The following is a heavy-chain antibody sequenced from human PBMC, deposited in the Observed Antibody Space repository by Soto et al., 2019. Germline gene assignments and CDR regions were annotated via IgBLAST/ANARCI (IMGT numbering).Heavy chain of an antibody. CDR3: TRGPRPISTGTGAY. CDR2: IKQDGTYS. V-gene: IGHV3-7*01. Sequence: PGGSLRLSCAVSGISYNNNWMSWVRQAPGKGLEWVANIKQDGTYSDYADSVRGRFTISRDNVNDTLYLQMNNLRAEDSGLYYCTRGPRPISTGTGAYWGQGTQVTVSS. D-gene: IGHD3-10*01. J-gene: IGHJ4*02. CDR1: GISYNNNW.